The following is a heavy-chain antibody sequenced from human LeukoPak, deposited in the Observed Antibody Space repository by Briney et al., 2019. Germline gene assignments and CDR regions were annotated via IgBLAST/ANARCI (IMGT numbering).Heavy chain of an antibody. CDR3: ARWRGSTSERSDY. CDR2: IKQDGSAK. J-gene: IGHJ4*02. Sequence: GGSLRLSCTASGFTFSDYSMTWDRQAPGKGLEWVANIKQDGSAKYYVDSVKGRFTISRDNAKNSLYLQMDSLRVEDTATYYCARWRGSTSERSDYWGQGALVTVSS. V-gene: IGHV3-7*01. CDR1: GFTFSDYS. D-gene: IGHD2-2*01.